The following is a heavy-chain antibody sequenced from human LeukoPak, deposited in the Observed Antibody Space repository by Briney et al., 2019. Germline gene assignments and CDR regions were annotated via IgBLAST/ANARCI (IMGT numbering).Heavy chain of an antibody. CDR1: DGSFSNSRYY. J-gene: IGHJ2*01. CDR2: IYYSGTT. Sequence: ASETLSLTCTVSDGSFSNSRYYWGWIRQPPGRELEWIVTIYYSGTTYFNPSLKSRVTTSVDTSKNQFSLRLSSVTAADTAVYYCARLLSFSWYFDLWGRGTLVTVSS. V-gene: IGHV4-39*01. D-gene: IGHD2/OR15-2a*01. CDR3: ARLLSFSWYFDL.